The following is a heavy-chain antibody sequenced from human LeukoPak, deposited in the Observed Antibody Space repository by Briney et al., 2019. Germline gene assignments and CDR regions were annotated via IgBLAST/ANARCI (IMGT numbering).Heavy chain of an antibody. V-gene: IGHV1-69*04. CDR1: GGTFSSYA. J-gene: IGHJ5*02. D-gene: IGHD3-10*01. CDR2: IIPILGIA. Sequence: SVKVSCKASGGTFSSYAIGWVRQAPGQGLEWMGRIIPILGIANYAQKFQGRVTITADKSTSTAYMELSSLRSEDTAVYYCARKATMVRGGNWFDPWGQGTLVTVSS. CDR3: ARKATMVRGGNWFDP.